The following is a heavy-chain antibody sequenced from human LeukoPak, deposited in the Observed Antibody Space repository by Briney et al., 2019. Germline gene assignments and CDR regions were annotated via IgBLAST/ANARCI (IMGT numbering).Heavy chain of an antibody. CDR3: AGGRQWLLPDY. CDR2: ISSNGGTT. V-gene: IGHV3-64*01. CDR1: GFTFRSYG. J-gene: IGHJ4*02. Sequence: GGSLRLSCAASGFTFRSYGMHWVRQAPGKGLEYVSAISSNGGTTYYANSVKGRFTISRDNSRDTLSLHMGSLRAEDMAMYYCAGGRQWLLPDYWGQGTLVTVSS. D-gene: IGHD6-19*01.